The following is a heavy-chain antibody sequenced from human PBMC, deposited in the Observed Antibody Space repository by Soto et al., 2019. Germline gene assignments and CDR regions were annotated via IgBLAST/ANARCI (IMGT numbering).Heavy chain of an antibody. Sequence: ASVKVSCKASGYTLTGYAIHWVRQAPGQRLEWMGWINVGNGNTKYSQKFQGRVTITRDTYASTAYMELSSLRSEDTAVYYCAREIGSYYYFDYWGQGTLVTVSS. V-gene: IGHV1-3*01. J-gene: IGHJ4*02. CDR2: INVGNGNT. D-gene: IGHD1-26*01. CDR1: GYTLTGYA. CDR3: AREIGSYYYFDY.